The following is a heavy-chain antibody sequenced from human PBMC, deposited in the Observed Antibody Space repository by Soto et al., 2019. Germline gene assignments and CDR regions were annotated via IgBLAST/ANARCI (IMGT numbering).Heavy chain of an antibody. CDR3: ARHARVGAIRNWFDP. CDR2: SHPGDPNT. V-gene: IGHV5-51*01. J-gene: IGHJ5*02. Sequence: GESLKISFKGSGYSFTSYWIGRVRQMPGKGWEWMGISHPGDPNTRYSPPFQGQVTNSAGKSISTAYLQWSSLKASDTARYYCARHARVGAIRNWFDPWGQGTLVTVSS. D-gene: IGHD1-26*01. CDR1: GYSFTSYW.